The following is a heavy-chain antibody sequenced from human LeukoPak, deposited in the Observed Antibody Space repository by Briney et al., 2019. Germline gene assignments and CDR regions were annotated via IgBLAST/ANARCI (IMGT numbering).Heavy chain of an antibody. V-gene: IGHV3-21*04. CDR2: ISSRSFYT. CDR1: GFTFSNYT. Sequence: GGSLRLSCAASGFTFSNYTMNWVRQAPGKGLEWVSSISSRSFYTYYADSVKGRFTISRDNARNSLYLQMNSLRAEDTAVYYCARRAGAYSHPYDYWGQGTLVTVSS. J-gene: IGHJ4*02. CDR3: ARRAGAYSHPYDY. D-gene: IGHD4/OR15-4a*01.